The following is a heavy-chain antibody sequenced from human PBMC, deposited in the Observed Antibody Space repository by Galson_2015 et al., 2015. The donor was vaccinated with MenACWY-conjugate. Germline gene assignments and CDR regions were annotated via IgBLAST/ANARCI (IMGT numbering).Heavy chain of an antibody. CDR3: ARGGRGPAASFHY. J-gene: IGHJ4*02. CDR1: GYDFSDFW. V-gene: IGHV5-51*01. CDR2: IYPGDFDT. Sequence: QSGAEVKKPGESLKMSCQGSGYDFSDFWIGWVRQMPGKGLEWMGIIYPGDFDTRYSPSFQGQVTVSADKATSAAYLQWNDPKASDTAMYYCARGGRGPAASFHYWGQGTLVTVSS. D-gene: IGHD2-2*01.